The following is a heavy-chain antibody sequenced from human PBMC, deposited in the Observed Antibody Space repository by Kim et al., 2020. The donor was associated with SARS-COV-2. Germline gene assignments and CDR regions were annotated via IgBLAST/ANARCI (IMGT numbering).Heavy chain of an antibody. Sequence: ASVKVSCKASGYTFTGYYMHWVRQAPGQGLEWMGWINPNSGGTNYAQKFQGWVTMTRDTSISTAYMELSRLRSDDTAVYYCARDLGGDSGSYRDYYYYGMDVWGQGTTVTVSS. CDR2: INPNSGGT. CDR1: GYTFTGYY. V-gene: IGHV1-2*04. CDR3: ARDLGGDSGSYRDYYYYGMDV. J-gene: IGHJ6*02. D-gene: IGHD1-26*01.